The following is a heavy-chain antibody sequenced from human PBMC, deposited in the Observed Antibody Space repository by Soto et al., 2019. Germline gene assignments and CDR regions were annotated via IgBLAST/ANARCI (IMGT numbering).Heavy chain of an antibody. CDR3: VKVLARGVGVPRFYFDS. V-gene: IGHV3-74*01. Sequence: WGSLRLSCAPSVLTFSNSWMHWVRQVSGKGLEWVSRINADGTSTSYADSVKGRFTISRDNAKNTLYLHVNSLRAEDTAVYYCVKVLARGVGVPRFYFDSWGKGARVTVSS. D-gene: IGHD2-2*01. CDR1: VLTFSNSW. CDR2: INADGTST. J-gene: IGHJ4*02.